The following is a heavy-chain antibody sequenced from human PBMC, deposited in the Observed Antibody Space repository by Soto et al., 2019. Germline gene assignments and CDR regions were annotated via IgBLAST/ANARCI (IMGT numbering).Heavy chain of an antibody. CDR3: TAGSPFNY. V-gene: IGHV3-15*01. Sequence: GGSLRLSCAASGITFNAAWLTWVRQAPGKGLEWVGRIKGKPASGATDYAAPVEGRFTISRDDSQNTVFLQMNSLKTDDTAVYYCTAGSPFNYWGPGTLVTVSS. J-gene: IGHJ4*02. CDR2: IKGKPASGAT. CDR1: GITFNAAW.